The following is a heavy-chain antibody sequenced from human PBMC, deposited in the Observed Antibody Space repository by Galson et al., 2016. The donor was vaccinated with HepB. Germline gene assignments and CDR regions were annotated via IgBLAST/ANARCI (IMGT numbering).Heavy chain of an antibody. Sequence: FLRLSCAVSGFTFSTYSMNWVRQAPGKGLEWVSYISGSSSTIYYADSVKGRFTISRDNAKNSLFLRMHSLRVEDTAVYYCVRDRRQWVSMGATTRFRERGIDYWGQGTLVTVSS. CDR3: VRDRRQWVSMGATTRFRERGIDY. D-gene: IGHD1-26*01. CDR1: GFTFSTYS. J-gene: IGHJ4*02. V-gene: IGHV3-48*01. CDR2: ISGSSSTI.